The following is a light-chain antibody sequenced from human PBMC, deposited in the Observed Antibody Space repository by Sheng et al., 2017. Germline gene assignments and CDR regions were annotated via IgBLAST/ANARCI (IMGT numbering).Light chain of an antibody. Sequence: EIIMTQSPATLSVSPGERATLSCRASQSVNNHLAWYQHKSGQAPRLLIYSAFYQGHWYPTPGSVAVGLGQSSLSPSAACSLKILSLYYCQQYNKWPLITFGQGTRLEIK. V-gene: IGKV3-15*01. J-gene: IGKJ5*01. CDR2: SAF. CDR1: QSVNNH. CDR3: QQYNKWPLIT.